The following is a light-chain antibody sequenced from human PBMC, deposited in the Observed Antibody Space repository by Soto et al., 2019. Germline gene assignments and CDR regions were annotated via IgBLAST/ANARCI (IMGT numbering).Light chain of an antibody. Sequence: EIVLTQSPATLSLSPGERATLSCRASQSVSSYLAWYQQKPGQDPRLLIYDASNRATGIPARFSGSGSGTDFTLTISSLEPEDFAVYYCQQRSNWSRTFGQGTKVEIK. V-gene: IGKV3-11*01. CDR2: DAS. CDR1: QSVSSY. J-gene: IGKJ1*01. CDR3: QQRSNWSRT.